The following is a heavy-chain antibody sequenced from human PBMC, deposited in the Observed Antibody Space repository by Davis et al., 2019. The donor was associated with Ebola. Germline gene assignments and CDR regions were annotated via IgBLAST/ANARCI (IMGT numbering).Heavy chain of an antibody. J-gene: IGHJ5*02. Sequence: PGGSLRLSCAASGFRFSDYFMNWIRQAPGKGLEWVAWVSSSGDAIDSAESVKGRFTISRDNADNSLTLQMNSLRDEDTAVYYCARGYCSGGNCDQNNWFDPWGQGTLVTVSS. CDR2: VSSSGDAI. D-gene: IGHD2-15*01. CDR3: ARGYCSGGNCDQNNWFDP. CDR1: GFRFSDYF. V-gene: IGHV3-11*04.